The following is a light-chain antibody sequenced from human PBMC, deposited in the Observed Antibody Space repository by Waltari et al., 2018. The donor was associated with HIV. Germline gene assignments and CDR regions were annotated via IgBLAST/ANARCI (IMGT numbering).Light chain of an antibody. CDR1: QSISSW. CDR2: KAS. CDR3: QQYNSYSGT. J-gene: IGKJ2*01. Sequence: DIQMTQSPSTLSASVGDSVTITCRASQSISSWLVWYQQKPGKAPKLLIYKASSLESGVPSRFSGSGSGTEFTLTISSLQPDDFATYYCQQYNSYSGTFGQGTKLEIK. V-gene: IGKV1-5*03.